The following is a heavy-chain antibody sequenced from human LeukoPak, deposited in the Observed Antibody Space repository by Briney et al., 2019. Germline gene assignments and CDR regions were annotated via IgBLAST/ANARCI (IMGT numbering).Heavy chain of an antibody. CDR2: IKPDGSAQ. V-gene: IGHV3-7*01. Sequence: GGSLRLSCAASGFTFSSYAMSWVRQAPGKGLEWVATIKPDGSAQYYVDSVKGRFTISRDNAKNSLFLQINSLRAEDTAVYYCANGGTYSSGPWGQGTLVTVSS. D-gene: IGHD3-22*01. J-gene: IGHJ5*02. CDR1: GFTFSSYA. CDR3: ANGGTYSSGP.